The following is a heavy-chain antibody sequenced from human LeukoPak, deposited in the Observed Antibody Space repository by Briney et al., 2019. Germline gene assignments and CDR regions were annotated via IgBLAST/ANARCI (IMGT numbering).Heavy chain of an antibody. CDR2: IYHSGST. V-gene: IGHV4-4*02. CDR3: TRLSGYCSSTSCKGDY. D-gene: IGHD2-2*01. CDR1: GGSISSSNW. J-gene: IGHJ4*02. Sequence: SETLSLTCAVSGGSISSSNWWSWVRQPPGKGLEWIGEIYHSGSTNYNPSLKSRVTISVDKSKNQFSLKLSSVTAADTAVYYCTRLSGYCSSTSCKGDYWGQGTLVTVSS.